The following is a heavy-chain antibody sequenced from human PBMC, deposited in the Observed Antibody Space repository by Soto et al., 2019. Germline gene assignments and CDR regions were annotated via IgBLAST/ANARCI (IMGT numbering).Heavy chain of an antibody. CDR3: ARDPGGGGMDV. V-gene: IGHV3-66*01. CDR1: GFTVSSNY. Sequence: EVQLVESGGGLVQPGGSLRLSCAASGFTVSSNYMSWVRQGPGKGLEWVSVIYSGGSTYYADSVKGRFTISRDNSKNTLYHQVNILRAEDTGVYYCARDPGGGGMDVWGQGTKVTVSS. D-gene: IGHD3-16*01. J-gene: IGHJ6*02. CDR2: IYSGGST.